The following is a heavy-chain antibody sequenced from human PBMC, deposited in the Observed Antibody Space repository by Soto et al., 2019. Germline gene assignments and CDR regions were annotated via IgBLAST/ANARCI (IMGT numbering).Heavy chain of an antibody. CDR1: GGSISSGGYY. D-gene: IGHD3-22*01. V-gene: IGHV4-31*03. CDR2: IYYSGST. Sequence: SETLSLTCTVSGGSISSGGYYWTWIRQHPGKGLEWIGYIYYSGSTYYNPSLKSRVTISVDTSKNQFSLKLSSVTAADTAVYYCTRHGVVVANFDYWGQGTLVTVSS. CDR3: TRHGVVVANFDY. J-gene: IGHJ4*02.